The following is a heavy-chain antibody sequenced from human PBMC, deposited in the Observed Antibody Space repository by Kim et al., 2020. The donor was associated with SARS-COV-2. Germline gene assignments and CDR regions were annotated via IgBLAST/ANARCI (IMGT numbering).Heavy chain of an antibody. D-gene: IGHD4-17*01. Sequence: SETLSLTCTVSGGSISSSSYYWGWIRQPPGKGLEWIGSIYYSGSTYYNPSLKSRVTISVDTSKNQFSLKLSSVTAADTAVYYCLATRLRGGDYDALLPYYYYYYMDVWGKGTTVTVSS. CDR3: LATRLRGGDYDALLPYYYYYYMDV. J-gene: IGHJ6*03. V-gene: IGHV4-39*01. CDR1: GGSISSSSYY. CDR2: IYYSGST.